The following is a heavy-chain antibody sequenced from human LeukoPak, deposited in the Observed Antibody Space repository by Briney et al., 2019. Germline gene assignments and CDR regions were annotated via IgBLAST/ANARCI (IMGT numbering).Heavy chain of an antibody. V-gene: IGHV1-2*02. J-gene: IGHJ5*02. CDR2: INPNSGGT. D-gene: IGHD5-18*01. CDR3: ARGPQLWSKGKYNWFDP. CDR1: GYTFTGYY. Sequence: ASVKVSCKASGYTFTGYYMRWVRQAPGQGLEWMGWINPNSGGTNYAQKFQGRVTMTRDTSISTAYMELSRLRSDDTAVYYCARGPQLWSKGKYNWFDPWGQGTLVTVSS.